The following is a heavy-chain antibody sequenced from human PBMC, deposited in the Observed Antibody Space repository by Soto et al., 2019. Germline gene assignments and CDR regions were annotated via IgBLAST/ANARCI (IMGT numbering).Heavy chain of an antibody. V-gene: IGHV3-48*03. CDR2: ISSSGSTI. D-gene: IGHD2-2*01. CDR1: GFTFSSYE. CDR3: ARGRYCSSTSCYDYYYYMDV. J-gene: IGHJ6*03. Sequence: GGSLRLSCAASGFTFSSYEMNWVRQAPGKGLEWVSYISSSGSTIYYADSVKGRFTISRDNAKNSLYLQMNSLRAEDTAVYYCARGRYCSSTSCYDYYYYMDVWGKGTTVTVSS.